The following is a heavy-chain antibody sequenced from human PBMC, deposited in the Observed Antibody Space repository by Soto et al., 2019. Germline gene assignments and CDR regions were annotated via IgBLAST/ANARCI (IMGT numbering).Heavy chain of an antibody. D-gene: IGHD3-9*01. CDR1: GYTFTSYG. Sequence: ASVKVSCKASGYTFTSYGISWVRQAPGQGLEWMGWISAYNGNTNYAQKLQGRVTMTTDTSTSTAYMELRSLRSDDTAVYYCARTILYYDILTGYPLWVDYWGQGTLVTVS. CDR3: ARTILYYDILTGYPLWVDY. V-gene: IGHV1-18*01. CDR2: ISAYNGNT. J-gene: IGHJ4*02.